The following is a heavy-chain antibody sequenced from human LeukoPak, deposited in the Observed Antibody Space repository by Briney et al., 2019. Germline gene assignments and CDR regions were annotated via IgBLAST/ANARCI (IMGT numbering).Heavy chain of an antibody. D-gene: IGHD5-12*01. Sequence: SETLSLTCAVYGGSFSGHYRSWIRQPPGKGLEWIGEINHSGSTNYNPSLKSRVTISVDTSKNQFSLKLSSVTAADTAVYYCARPRRSLARDAFDIWGQGTMVTVPS. CDR1: GGSFSGHY. CDR3: ARPRRSLARDAFDI. V-gene: IGHV4-34*01. J-gene: IGHJ3*02. CDR2: INHSGST.